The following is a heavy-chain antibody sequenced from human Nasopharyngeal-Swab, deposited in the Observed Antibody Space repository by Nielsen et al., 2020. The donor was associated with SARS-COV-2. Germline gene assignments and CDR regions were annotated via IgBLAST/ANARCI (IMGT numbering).Heavy chain of an antibody. CDR2: INHSGST. CDR1: GGSFSGYY. J-gene: IGHJ5*02. V-gene: IGHV4-34*01. CDR3: ARSRYTSSWYGVRNWFDP. Sequence: SQTLSLTCAVYGGSFSGYYWNWIRQPPGKGLEWIGEINHSGSTNYNPSLKSRVTISLDTSKNQFSLKLSSVTAADTAVYYCARSRYTSSWYGVRNWFDPWGQGTLVTVS. D-gene: IGHD6-13*01.